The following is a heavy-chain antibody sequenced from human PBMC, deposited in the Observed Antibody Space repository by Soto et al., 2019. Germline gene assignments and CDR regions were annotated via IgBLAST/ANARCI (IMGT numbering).Heavy chain of an antibody. CDR1: GFTFSSYA. Sequence: EVQLLESGGGLVQPGGSLRLSCAASGFTFSSYAMSWVRQAPGKGLEWVSAISGSGGSTYYADSVKGRFTISRDNSKNTLYLQMNSLRDEDTAVYYCAKRKLRYFDWLPGDLDYWGQGTLVTVSS. J-gene: IGHJ4*02. V-gene: IGHV3-23*01. CDR3: AKRKLRYFDWLPGDLDY. D-gene: IGHD3-9*01. CDR2: ISGSGGST.